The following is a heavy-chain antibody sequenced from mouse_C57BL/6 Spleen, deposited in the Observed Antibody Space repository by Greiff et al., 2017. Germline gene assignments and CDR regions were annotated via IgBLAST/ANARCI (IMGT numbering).Heavy chain of an antibody. D-gene: IGHD2-1*01. CDR1: GYTFTSYW. V-gene: IGHV1-69*01. CDR2: IDPSDSYT. CDR3: ARSEDGDGKDY. Sequence: VQLQQPGAELVMPGASVKLSCKASGYTFTSYWMHWVKQRPGQGLEWIGEIDPSDSYTNYNQKFKGKSTLTVDKSSSTAYMQLSSLTSEDSAVYYCARSEDGDGKDYWGQGTTLTVSS. J-gene: IGHJ2*01.